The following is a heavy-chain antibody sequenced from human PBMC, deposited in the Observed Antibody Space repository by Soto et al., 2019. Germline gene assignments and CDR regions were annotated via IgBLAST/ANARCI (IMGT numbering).Heavy chain of an antibody. J-gene: IGHJ4*02. V-gene: IGHV3-23*01. CDR3: VKDGFGILRLTTPDY. CDR2: ISNSGTTT. CDR1: GFSVSSYG. Sequence: EVQLLESGGGLVQPGGSLRLSCAASGFSVSSYGMNWVRQAPGKGLECVSGISNSGTTTYYADSVKGRFTISRDNSTNTLYLPMNSLRAEDTAVYYFVKDGFGILRLTTPDYWGQGTLVTVSS. D-gene: IGHD1-1*01.